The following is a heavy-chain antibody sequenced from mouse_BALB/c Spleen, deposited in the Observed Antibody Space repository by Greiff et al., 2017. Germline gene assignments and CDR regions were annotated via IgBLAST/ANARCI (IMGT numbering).Heavy chain of an antibody. D-gene: IGHD1-1*01. V-gene: IGHV3-8*02. CDR3: ARYITTVVATGYFDY. CDR2: ISYSGST. Sequence: EVMLVESGPSLVKPSQTLSLTCSVTGDSITSGYWNWIRKFPGNKLEYMGYISYSGSTYYNPSLKSRISITRDTSKNQYYLQLNSVTTEDTATYYCARYITTVVATGYFDYWGQGTTLTVSS. J-gene: IGHJ2*01. CDR1: GDSITSGY.